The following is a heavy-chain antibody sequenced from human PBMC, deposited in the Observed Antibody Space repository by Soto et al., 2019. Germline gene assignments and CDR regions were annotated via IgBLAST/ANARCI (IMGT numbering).Heavy chain of an antibody. CDR1: GFTFSDYA. D-gene: IGHD5-12*01. Sequence: GGSLRLSCAASGFTFSDYAMSWVRQAPGKGLEWVSSISGSGGTTYYADSVEGRFTISRDNSKNTLYLQMNSLGAEDTAVYYCAKVKTWTYLDYWGQGTLVTVSS. V-gene: IGHV3-23*01. CDR2: ISGSGGTT. J-gene: IGHJ4*02. CDR3: AKVKTWTYLDY.